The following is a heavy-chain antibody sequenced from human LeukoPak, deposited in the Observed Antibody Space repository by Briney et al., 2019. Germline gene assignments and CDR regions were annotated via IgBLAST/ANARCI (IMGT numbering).Heavy chain of an antibody. CDR1: GGSMSSYY. J-gene: IGHJ5*02. CDR3: ARGNMGGWFGP. CDR2: IYDSGST. V-gene: IGHV4-59*13. D-gene: IGHD3-16*01. Sequence: SETLSLTCSVSGGSMSSYYWSWIRQPPGKGLEWIGYIYDSGSTNYNPSLKSRVTISEDTSNNQFTLKLTSVTAADTALYYCARGNMGGWFGPWGQGTLVIVSS.